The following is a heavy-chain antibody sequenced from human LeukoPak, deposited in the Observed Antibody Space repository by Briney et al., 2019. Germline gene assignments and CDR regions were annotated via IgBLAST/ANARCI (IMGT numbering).Heavy chain of an antibody. CDR3: ARDGDSSGYYHDKDAFDI. CDR1: GFTFSNYY. Sequence: GGSLRLSCAASGFTFSNYYVHWVRQAPGKGLEWVSSISSSSSYIYYADSVKGRFTISRDNAKNSLYMQMNSLRAEDTAVYYCARDGDSSGYYHDKDAFDIWGQGTMVTVSS. D-gene: IGHD3-22*01. V-gene: IGHV3-21*01. CDR2: ISSSSSYI. J-gene: IGHJ3*02.